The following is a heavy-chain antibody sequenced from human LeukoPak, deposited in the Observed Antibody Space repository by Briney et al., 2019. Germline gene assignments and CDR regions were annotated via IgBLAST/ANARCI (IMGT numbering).Heavy chain of an antibody. CDR3: ARSGEETDAFDI. V-gene: IGHV1-2*02. J-gene: IGHJ3*02. CDR1: GYSFIGYY. CDR2: INPNSGGT. D-gene: IGHD2-21*01. Sequence: GASVKVSCKASGYSFIGYYMHWVRQAPGQGLEWMGWINPNSGGTNYAQKFQGRVTMTRDTSISTAYMELSRLRSDDTAVYYCARSGEETDAFDIWGQGTMVTVSS.